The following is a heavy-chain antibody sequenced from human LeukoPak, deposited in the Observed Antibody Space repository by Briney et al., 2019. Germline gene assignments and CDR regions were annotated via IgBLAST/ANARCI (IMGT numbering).Heavy chain of an antibody. J-gene: IGHJ4*02. Sequence: SETLSLTCTVSRGSISSYYWSGIRQPPGKGLEWIGHIFYSGSTNYNPSLKSRVTIVVDPSKNQFSLKLSSVTAADTAVYYCARGYNYGYRYFDYWGQGTLVTVSS. D-gene: IGHD5-18*01. CDR1: RGSISSYY. CDR3: ARGYNYGYRYFDY. CDR2: IFYSGST. V-gene: IGHV4-59*01.